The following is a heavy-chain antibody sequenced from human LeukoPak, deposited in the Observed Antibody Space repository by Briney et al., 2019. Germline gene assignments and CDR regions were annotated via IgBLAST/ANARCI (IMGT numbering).Heavy chain of an antibody. D-gene: IGHD2-2*01. V-gene: IGHV4-59*01. J-gene: IGHJ5*02. CDR1: GGSISSYY. CDR3: ARETGYCSSTSCLNWFDP. CDR2: IYYSGST. Sequence: SETLSITCTVSGGSISSYYWSWIRQPPGKGLEWIGYIYYSGSTNYNPSLKSRVTISVDTSKNQFSLKLSSVTAADTAVYYCARETGYCSSTSCLNWFDPWGQGTLVTVSS.